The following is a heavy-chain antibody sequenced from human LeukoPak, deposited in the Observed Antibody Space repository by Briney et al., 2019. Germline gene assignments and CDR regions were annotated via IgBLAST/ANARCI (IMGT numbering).Heavy chain of an antibody. Sequence: PSETLSLTCTVSGGSISSYYWSWIRQPPGKGLEWIGEINHSGSTNYNPSLKSRVTISVDTSKNQFSLKLSSVTAADTAVYYCARGSGTPSMIVVVITKTFDYWGQGTLVTVSS. J-gene: IGHJ4*02. CDR3: ARGSGTPSMIVVVITKTFDY. D-gene: IGHD3-22*01. V-gene: IGHV4-34*01. CDR1: GGSISSYY. CDR2: INHSGST.